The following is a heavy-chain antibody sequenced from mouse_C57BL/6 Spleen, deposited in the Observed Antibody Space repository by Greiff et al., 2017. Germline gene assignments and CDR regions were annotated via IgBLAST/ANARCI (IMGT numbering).Heavy chain of an antibody. CDR1: GFSINSDCY. CDR3: ARRDDYVGAMDY. D-gene: IGHD2-4*01. V-gene: IGHV3-3*01. J-gene: IGHJ4*01. CDR2: TFYSGIT. Sequence: VQLQQSGPSLVRPSQTLSLTCTVTGFSINSDCYWFWIRQFPGNQLEYIGYTFYSGITYYNPSLESRTYITRDTSKNQFSLKLSSVTTEDTATYYCARRDDYVGAMDYWGQGTSVTVSS.